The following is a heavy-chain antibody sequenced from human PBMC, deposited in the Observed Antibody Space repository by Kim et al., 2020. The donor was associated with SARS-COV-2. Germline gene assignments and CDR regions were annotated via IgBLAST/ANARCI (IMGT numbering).Heavy chain of an antibody. Sequence: YADSGKGRFTISRDNSKNTLYLQMNSLRAEDTAVYYWAKEDDFWSGPPDYWGQGTLVTVSS. D-gene: IGHD3-3*01. V-gene: IGHV3-23*01. J-gene: IGHJ4*02. CDR3: AKEDDFWSGPPDY.